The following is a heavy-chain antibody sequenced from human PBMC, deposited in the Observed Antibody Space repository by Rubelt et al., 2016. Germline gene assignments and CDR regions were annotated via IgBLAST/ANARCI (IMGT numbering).Heavy chain of an antibody. CDR1: GYTFTGYY. CDR3: ARESSSGWYIDY. J-gene: IGHJ4*02. Sequence: QVQLVQSGAEVKKPGASVKVSCKASGYTFTGYYMHWVRQAPGQGLEWVGRINPNSGGTNYAQRVQGRVTMTRDTSTTTAYMELSRLRSDDTAVFYGARESSSGWYIDYWGQGTLVTVSS. CDR2: INPNSGGT. V-gene: IGHV1-2*06. D-gene: IGHD6-19*01.